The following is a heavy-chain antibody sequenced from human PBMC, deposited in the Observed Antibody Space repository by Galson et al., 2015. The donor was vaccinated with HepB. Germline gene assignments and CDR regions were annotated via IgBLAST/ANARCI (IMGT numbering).Heavy chain of an antibody. CDR1: GFTFSSYW. V-gene: IGHV3-7*03. J-gene: IGHJ1*01. CDR3: VRDSRFGTRWPEYFQH. Sequence: SLRLSCAASGFTFSSYWMNWVRQAPGKGLEWVANIKQDDSEKYYVDSVKGRFTISRDNPKNSLYLQMNSLRAEDTAVYYCVRDSRFGTRWPEYFQHWGQGTLVTVSS. D-gene: IGHD3-16*01. CDR2: IKQDDSEK.